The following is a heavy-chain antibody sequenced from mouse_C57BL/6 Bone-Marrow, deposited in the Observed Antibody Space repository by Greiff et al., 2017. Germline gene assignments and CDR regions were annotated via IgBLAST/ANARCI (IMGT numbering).Heavy chain of an antibody. J-gene: IGHJ3*01. CDR2: INPNNGGT. D-gene: IGHD1-1*01. CDR1: GYTFTDYY. V-gene: IGHV1-26*01. CDR3: AREAYYYGSSPAWFAY. Sequence: VQLQQSGPELVKPGASVKISCKASGYTFTDYYMNWVKQSHGKSLEWIGDINPNNGGTSYNQKFKGKATLTVDKSSSTAYMELSSLTSEDSAVYYCAREAYYYGSSPAWFAYWGQGTLVTVSA.